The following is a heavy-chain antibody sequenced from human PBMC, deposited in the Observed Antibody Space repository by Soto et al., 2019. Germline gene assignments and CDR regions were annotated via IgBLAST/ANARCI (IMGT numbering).Heavy chain of an antibody. CDR3: ATNRGEKIPGGGYFSALDA. Sequence: SETLALTCTVSGGSISSSSYYWGWIRQPPGKGLEWIGTIYYSGTTYYNPSLKILVTLSVDTSINHFSPKLSAVTAADTSIYYRATNRGEKIPGGGYFSALDAWAQGPWAT. V-gene: IGHV4-39*01. J-gene: IGHJ6*02. D-gene: IGHD2-8*02. CDR2: IYYSGTT. CDR1: GGSISSSSYY.